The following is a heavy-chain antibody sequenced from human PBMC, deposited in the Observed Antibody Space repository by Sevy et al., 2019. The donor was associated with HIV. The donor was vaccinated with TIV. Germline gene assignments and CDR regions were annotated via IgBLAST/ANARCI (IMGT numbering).Heavy chain of an antibody. CDR2: FSFGCGEI. CDR3: AREGCTKPHDY. J-gene: IGHJ4*02. Sequence: GGSLRLSCAASGFTFSKYSMSWVRQPPGKGLEWVSTFSFGCGEINYADSVKGRFTISRDNSKSSVYLQMNSLRAEDTAVYYCAREGCTKPHDYWGQGTVVTVSS. D-gene: IGHD2-8*01. CDR1: GFTFSKYS. V-gene: IGHV3-23*01.